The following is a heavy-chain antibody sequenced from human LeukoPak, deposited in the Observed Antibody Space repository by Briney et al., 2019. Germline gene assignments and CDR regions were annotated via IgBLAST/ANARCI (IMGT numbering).Heavy chain of an antibody. CDR2: IYHDGST. CDR3: ARDRGGYTYSHDY. J-gene: IGHJ4*02. D-gene: IGHD5-18*01. V-gene: IGHV4-4*02. Sequence: PSETLSLTCAVSGVAISSNNWWVWVRQSPEKGLEWIGEIYHDGSTNYNPSLKSRVTISMDKSKNQLSLKLNFVTAADTAVYYCARDRGGYTYSHDYWGQGTLVTVSS. CDR1: GVAISSNNW.